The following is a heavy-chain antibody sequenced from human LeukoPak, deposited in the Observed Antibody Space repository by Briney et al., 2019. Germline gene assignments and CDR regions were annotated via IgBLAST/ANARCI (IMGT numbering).Heavy chain of an antibody. Sequence: EASVKVSFKASGYTFTTYYIHWVRQAPGQGPEWMGIIYPSGGGTSYAQKFQGRVTMTRDTSTSTVYMELSSLRSEDTAVYYCARAGGSYSLDYWGQGTLVTVSS. CDR3: ARAGGSYSLDY. V-gene: IGHV1-46*01. CDR1: GYTFTTYY. CDR2: IYPSGGGT. J-gene: IGHJ4*02. D-gene: IGHD1-26*01.